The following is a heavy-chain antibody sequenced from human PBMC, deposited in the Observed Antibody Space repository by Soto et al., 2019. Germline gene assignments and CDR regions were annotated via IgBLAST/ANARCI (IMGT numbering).Heavy chain of an antibody. CDR1: GYTLTELS. D-gene: IGHD3-22*01. Sequence: ASVKVSCKVSGYTLTELSMHWVRQAAGKGLEWMGGFDPEDGETIYAQKFQGRVTMAEDTSTDTAYMELSSLRSEDTAVYYCAIWRYYDSSGYNGFDYWGQGNLVTVSS. CDR3: AIWRYYDSSGYNGFDY. J-gene: IGHJ4*02. V-gene: IGHV1-24*01. CDR2: FDPEDGET.